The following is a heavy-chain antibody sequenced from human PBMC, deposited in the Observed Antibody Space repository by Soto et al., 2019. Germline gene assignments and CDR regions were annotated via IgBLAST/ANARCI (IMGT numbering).Heavy chain of an antibody. J-gene: IGHJ4*02. CDR2: IKQDGSEK. V-gene: IGHV3-7*05. CDR1: GFTFSSYW. CDR3: ARDRDEYSSPNPHDY. Sequence: PGGSLRLSCAASGFTFSSYWMSWVRQAPGKGLEWVANIKQDGSEKYYVDSVKGRFTISRDNAKNSLYLQMNSLRAEDTAVYYCARDRDEYSSPNPHDYWGQGTLVTVSS. D-gene: IGHD6-6*01.